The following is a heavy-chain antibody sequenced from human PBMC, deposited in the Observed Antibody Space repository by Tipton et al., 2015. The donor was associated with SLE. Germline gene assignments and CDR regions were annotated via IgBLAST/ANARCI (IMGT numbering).Heavy chain of an antibody. J-gene: IGHJ4*02. D-gene: IGHD3-3*01. Sequence: SLRLSCTTSGFRFGDFALTWVRQAPGKGLEWVGYIRAKAYGGTPEYAPSVRGRFTVSRDDSKGVAYLQMNSLKIEDTAVYYCTRGSGRYEYWGQGTLLTVSS. CDR3: TRGSGRYEY. CDR2: IRAKAYGGTP. CDR1: GFRFGDFA. V-gene: IGHV3-49*04.